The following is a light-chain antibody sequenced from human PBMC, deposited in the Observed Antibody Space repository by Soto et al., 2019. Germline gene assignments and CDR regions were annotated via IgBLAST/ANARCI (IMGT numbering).Light chain of an antibody. Sequence: QSALTQPASVSGSPGQSITISCTGTSSDVGASKYVSWYQQHPGKAPKLMIYEVSNRPSGVSNRFSGSKSGNTASLTISGLQAEDEADYYCNSYTTNNTWVFGGGTKLTVL. CDR3: NSYTTNNTWV. CDR1: SSDVGASKY. V-gene: IGLV2-14*01. J-gene: IGLJ3*02. CDR2: EVS.